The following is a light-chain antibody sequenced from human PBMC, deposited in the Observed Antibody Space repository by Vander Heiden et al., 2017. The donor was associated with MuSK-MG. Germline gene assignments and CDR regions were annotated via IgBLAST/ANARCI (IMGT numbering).Light chain of an antibody. CDR3: QSYDSSIVV. J-gene: IGLJ2*01. Sequence: NFMLTHPHPVSESPGKTVTISCTRSSGSIASNYVQWYQQRPGSAPTTVIYEDNQRPSGVPDRFSGSIDSSSNAASLTISGLKTEDEDDYYCQSYDSSIVVFGGGTKLTGL. CDR1: SGSIASNY. V-gene: IGLV6-57*03. CDR2: EDN.